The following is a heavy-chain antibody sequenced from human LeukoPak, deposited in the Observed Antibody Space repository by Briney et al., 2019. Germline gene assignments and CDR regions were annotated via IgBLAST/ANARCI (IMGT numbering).Heavy chain of an antibody. CDR1: GGSISSYF. V-gene: IGHV4-59*08. D-gene: IGHD6-13*01. CDR3: ARHVYSSSPFDY. CDR2: IYYSGST. Sequence: SETLSLTCTVSGGSISSYFWSWIRQPPGEGLEWIGYIYYSGSTNYNPSLRSRVTISVDTSKNQFSLKLSSVTTADTAIYYCARHVYSSSPFDYWGQGTLVTVSS. J-gene: IGHJ4*02.